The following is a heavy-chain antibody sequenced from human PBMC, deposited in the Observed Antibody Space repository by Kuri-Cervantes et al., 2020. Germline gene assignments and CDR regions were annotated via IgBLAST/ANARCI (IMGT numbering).Heavy chain of an antibody. CDR3: ARMTLVRGALGYYYGMDV. D-gene: IGHD3-10*01. CDR1: GFSLSTSGVG. CDR2: IYWDDDK. J-gene: IGHJ6*02. V-gene: IGHV2-5*02. Sequence: SGPTLVKPTQTLTLTCTFSGFSLSTSGVGVGWIRQPPGKALEWLALIYWDDDKRYSPSLKSRLTITKDTSKNQVVLTMTNMDPVDTATYYCARMTLVRGALGYYYGMDVWGQGTTVTVSS.